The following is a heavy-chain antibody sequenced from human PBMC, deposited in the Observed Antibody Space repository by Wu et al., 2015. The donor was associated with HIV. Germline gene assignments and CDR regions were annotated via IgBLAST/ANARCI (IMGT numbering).Heavy chain of an antibody. V-gene: IGHV1-69*05. Sequence: QVQLVQSGAEVKKPGSSVKVSCKASGGTFSSYAISWVRQAPGQGLEWMGGIIPIFGTANYAQKFQGRVTITTDESTSTAYMELSSLRSEDTAVYYCARRPSVLLVGSGVYYIDYVGPGNAGPPSPQ. CDR2: IIPIFGTA. CDR3: ARRPSVLLVGSGVYYIDY. J-gene: IGHJ4*02. CDR1: GGTFSSYA. D-gene: IGHD3-10*01.